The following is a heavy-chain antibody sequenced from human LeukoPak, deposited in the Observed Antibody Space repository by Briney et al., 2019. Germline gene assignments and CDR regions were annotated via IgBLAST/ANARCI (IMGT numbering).Heavy chain of an antibody. CDR2: INPIGGST. CDR1: GYTFTSYY. CDR3: ARDLSRYYYDSSGYYYGFRDAFDI. D-gene: IGHD3-22*01. Sequence: ASVKVSCKASGYTFTSYYMHWVRQAPGQGLEWMGIINPIGGSTSYAQKFQGRVTMTRDTSTSTVYMELSSLRSEDTAVYYCARDLSRYYYDSSGYYYGFRDAFDIWGQGTMVTVSS. J-gene: IGHJ3*02. V-gene: IGHV1-46*01.